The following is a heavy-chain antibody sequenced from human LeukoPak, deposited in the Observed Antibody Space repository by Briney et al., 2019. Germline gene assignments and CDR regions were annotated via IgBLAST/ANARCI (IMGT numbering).Heavy chain of an antibody. D-gene: IGHD3-10*01. CDR3: ARVSYYGSGSYWPY. Sequence: GSLRLSCTASGFTFSNYAMSWVRQAPGKGLEWVSTISGSDGSTYYADSVKGRFTISRDNAKNSLYLQMNSLRAEDTALYHCARVSYYGSGSYWPYWGQGTLVTVSS. CDR1: GFTFSNYA. CDR2: ISGSDGST. V-gene: IGHV3-23*01. J-gene: IGHJ4*02.